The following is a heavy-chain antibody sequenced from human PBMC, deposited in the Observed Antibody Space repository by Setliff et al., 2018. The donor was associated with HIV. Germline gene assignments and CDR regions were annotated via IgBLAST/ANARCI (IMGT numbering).Heavy chain of an antibody. CDR2: VFYSGDT. J-gene: IGHJ3*01. Sequence: PSETLSLTCTASGGSISSYYWSWIRQPPGKGLEWIGFVFYSGDTSYNPSLKRRVTISVDTSKNQISLKLRSVTVADTAVYFCAREDASGNHAFDFWGQGKMVTVSS. D-gene: IGHD2-2*01. V-gene: IGHV4-59*01. CDR3: AREDASGNHAFDF. CDR1: GGSISSYY.